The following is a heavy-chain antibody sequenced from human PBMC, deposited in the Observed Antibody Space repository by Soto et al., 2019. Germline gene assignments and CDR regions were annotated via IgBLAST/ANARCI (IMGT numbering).Heavy chain of an antibody. V-gene: IGHV4-4*07. CDR1: GGSMTGYF. CDR2: VYNSGNT. J-gene: IGHJ4*02. D-gene: IGHD6-19*01. CDR3: ARTHWVSGTEY. Sequence: QVQLQESGPGLVKPSETLSLTCTVSGGSMTGYFWSWIRQPAGKALERIGHVYNSGNTDYNPSLASRTTMAVDTSKRQFSLKVKSVTAADTAVYYCARTHWVSGTEYWGQGILVTVSS.